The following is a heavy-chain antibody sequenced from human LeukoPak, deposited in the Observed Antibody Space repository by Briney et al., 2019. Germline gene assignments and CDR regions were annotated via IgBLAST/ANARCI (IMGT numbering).Heavy chain of an antibody. Sequence: GASVKVSCKASGYTFTNYGISWVRQAPGQGLEWMGWISTYNGNTNYAQKLQGRVTMTIDTSTSTAYMELRSLRSDDTAVYYCARDRPLVRSPREQQLPFDYWGQGTLVTVSS. V-gene: IGHV1-18*01. CDR3: ARDRPLVRSPREQQLPFDY. J-gene: IGHJ4*02. CDR1: GYTFTNYG. CDR2: ISTYNGNT. D-gene: IGHD6-13*01.